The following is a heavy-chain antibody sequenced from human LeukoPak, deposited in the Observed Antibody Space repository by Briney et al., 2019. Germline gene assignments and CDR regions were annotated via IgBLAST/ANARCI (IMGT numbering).Heavy chain of an antibody. J-gene: IGHJ6*03. V-gene: IGHV4-59*01. CDR2: IYYSGST. D-gene: IGHD2-2*01. CDR3: ASSGDIVVVPADYYMDV. Sequence: SSETLSLTCTVSGGSISSYYWSWIRQPPGKGLEWIGYIYYSGSTNYNPSLKSRVTISVDTSKNQFSLKLSSVTAADTAVYYCASSGDIVVVPADYYMDVWGKGTTVTVSS. CDR1: GGSISSYY.